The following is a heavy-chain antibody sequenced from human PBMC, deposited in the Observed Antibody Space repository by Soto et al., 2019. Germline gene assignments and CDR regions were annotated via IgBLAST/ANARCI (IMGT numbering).Heavy chain of an antibody. CDR2: ISSSSSTI. D-gene: IGHD2-15*01. CDR1: GFTFSSYS. J-gene: IGHJ2*01. CDR3: ARDLKDFGPAGYFDR. Sequence: EVQLVESGGGLVQPGGSLRLSCAASGFTFSSYSMNWVRHAPGKGLEWVSYISSSSSTIYYADSVKGRFTISRDHAKNSPYLQMNSLRDEDTAVYSCARDLKDFGPAGYFDRWGRGTLVTVSS. V-gene: IGHV3-48*02.